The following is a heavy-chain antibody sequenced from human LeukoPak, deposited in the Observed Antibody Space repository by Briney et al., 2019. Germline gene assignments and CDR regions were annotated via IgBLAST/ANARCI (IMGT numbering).Heavy chain of an antibody. Sequence: GGSLRLSCAASGFTFSSYSMNWVRQAPGKGLEWVSSISSSSGYIYYAGSVKGRFTISRDNAKNSLFLQMNSLRAEDTAVYYCARDRRSVVPAANAYYFDYWGQGTLVTVSS. CDR1: GFTFSSYS. CDR3: ARDRRSVVPAANAYYFDY. J-gene: IGHJ4*02. D-gene: IGHD2-2*01. CDR2: ISSSSGYI. V-gene: IGHV3-21*01.